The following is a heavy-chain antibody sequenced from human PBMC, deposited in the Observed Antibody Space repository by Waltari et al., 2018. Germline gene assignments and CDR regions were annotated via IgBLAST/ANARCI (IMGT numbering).Heavy chain of an antibody. CDR1: GYTFNDYY. D-gene: IGHD3-22*01. J-gene: IGHJ3*02. Sequence: EVQLVQSGAEVKKPGATVKISCKVSGYTFNDYYMHWVQQAPGKGLEWMGLVDPEDGETIYAEKFQGRVTITADTSTDTAYMELSSLRSEDTAVYYCANERRYYDSSGYYYHSFDIWGQGTMVTVSS. V-gene: IGHV1-69-2*01. CDR3: ANERRYYDSSGYYYHSFDI. CDR2: VDPEDGET.